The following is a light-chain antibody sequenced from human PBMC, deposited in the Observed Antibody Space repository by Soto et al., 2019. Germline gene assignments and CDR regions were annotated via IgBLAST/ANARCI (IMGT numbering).Light chain of an antibody. CDR3: SSYTSSSTLHV. CDR2: DVS. J-gene: IGLJ1*01. CDR1: SSDVGGYNY. V-gene: IGLV2-14*01. Sequence: QSVLTQPASVSGSPGQSITISCTGTSSDVGGYNYVSWYQHQHPGKAPELIIYDVSNRPSGVSNRFSGSKSGNTASLTISGLQAEDEGDYYCSSYTSSSTLHVFGTGTNLTVL.